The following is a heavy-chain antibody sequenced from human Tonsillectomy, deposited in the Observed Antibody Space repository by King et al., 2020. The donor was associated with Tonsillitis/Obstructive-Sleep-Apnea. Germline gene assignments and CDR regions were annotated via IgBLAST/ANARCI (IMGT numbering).Heavy chain of an antibody. J-gene: IGHJ6*02. CDR1: GFTFSNYE. Sequence: DVQLVESGGGLVQPGGSLRLSCAASGFTFSNYEVNWVRQAPGKGLEWVSYISSSGSTIYYADSVKGRFTISRDNAKNSLYLQMNSLSAEDTAVYYCARVPSRGGSFLRYYFVMDVWGQGTTVTVSS. CDR2: ISSSGSTI. V-gene: IGHV3-48*03. D-gene: IGHD1-26*01. CDR3: ARVPSRGGSFLRYYFVMDV.